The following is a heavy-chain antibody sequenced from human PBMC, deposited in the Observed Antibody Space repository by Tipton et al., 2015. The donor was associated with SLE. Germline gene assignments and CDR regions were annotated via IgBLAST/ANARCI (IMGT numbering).Heavy chain of an antibody. D-gene: IGHD3-10*02. J-gene: IGHJ4*02. Sequence: SLRLSCAASGFPFSAYTMHWVRQAPGKGLEWVAVISYTGSNKYYTDSVKGRITISRDNAQNTVFLQMNTLRAEDTAVYFCGLYGVGVIIVDYWGEGTLVTVSS. V-gene: IGHV3-30*04. CDR2: ISYTGSNK. CDR3: GLYGVGVIIVDY. CDR1: GFPFSAYT.